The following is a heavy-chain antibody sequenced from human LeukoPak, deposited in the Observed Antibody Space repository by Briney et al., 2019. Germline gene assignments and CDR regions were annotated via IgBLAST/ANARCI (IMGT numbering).Heavy chain of an antibody. D-gene: IGHD6-19*01. Sequence: GGSLRLSCAAPGFTFSSYGMHWVRQAPGKGLEWVAFIRYDGSNKYYADSVKGRFTISRDNSKNTLYLQMNSLRAEDTAVYYCAKGVAGTETMGDYWGQGTLVTVSS. J-gene: IGHJ4*02. CDR2: IRYDGSNK. CDR1: GFTFSSYG. V-gene: IGHV3-30*02. CDR3: AKGVAGTETMGDY.